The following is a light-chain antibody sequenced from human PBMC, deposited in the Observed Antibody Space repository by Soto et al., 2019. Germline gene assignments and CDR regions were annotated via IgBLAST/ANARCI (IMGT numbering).Light chain of an antibody. CDR2: KAS. CDR1: QSIDTW. Sequence: DIQMTQSPSTLSASVGDRVTITCRAAQSIDTWLAWYQQKPGKAPKVLIYKASSLQSGVPSRFSGSGSGTEFTLTISSLQPEDFATYYCLQHNSYPRTFGQGTKVDIK. J-gene: IGKJ1*01. CDR3: LQHNSYPRT. V-gene: IGKV1-5*03.